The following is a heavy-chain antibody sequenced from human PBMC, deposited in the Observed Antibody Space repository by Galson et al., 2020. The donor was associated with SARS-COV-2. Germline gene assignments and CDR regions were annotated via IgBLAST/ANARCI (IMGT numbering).Heavy chain of an antibody. V-gene: IGHV1-58*01. CDR3: AAFVARPVY. CDR2: IVVCSCNT. CDR1: GFTFTSSA. J-gene: IGHJ4*02. Sequence: SVKVSCKTSGFTFTSSAVQWVRQARGQRLEWIGWIVVCSCNTNYAQKFQDRVTITTDMSTSTAYMELSSLRYDDTAVYYCAAFVARPVYWGQGTLVTVSS. D-gene: IGHD6-6*01.